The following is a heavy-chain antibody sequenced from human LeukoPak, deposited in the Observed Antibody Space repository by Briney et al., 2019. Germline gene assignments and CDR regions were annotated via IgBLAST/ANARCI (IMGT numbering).Heavy chain of an antibody. Sequence: SETLSLTCTVSGGSISSYYWSWIRQPPEKGLEWIGYIYYSGSTSYNPSLKSRVTISVDTSKNQFSLKLSSVTAADTAVYYCARHPSYYSSGWYSDYWGQGTLVTVSS. J-gene: IGHJ4*02. CDR1: GGSISSYY. CDR2: IYYSGST. V-gene: IGHV4-59*01. D-gene: IGHD6-19*01. CDR3: ARHPSYYSSGWYSDY.